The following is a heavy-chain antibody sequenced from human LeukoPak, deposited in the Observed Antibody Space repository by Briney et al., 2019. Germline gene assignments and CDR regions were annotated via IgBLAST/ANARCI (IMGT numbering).Heavy chain of an antibody. D-gene: IGHD3-10*01. CDR3: ARETTYYYGSRTYNWFDP. V-gene: IGHV3-48*03. CDR2: ISISGITI. Sequence: SGGSLRVSCAAPVFTFSSYEMKWVRQAPGKGLEGGSYISISGITIYYADSVKGRFTISRDNAKNSLYLQMKSLRAEDTAVYYCARETTYYYGSRTYNWFDPWGQGTLVTVSS. CDR1: VFTFSSYE. J-gene: IGHJ5*02.